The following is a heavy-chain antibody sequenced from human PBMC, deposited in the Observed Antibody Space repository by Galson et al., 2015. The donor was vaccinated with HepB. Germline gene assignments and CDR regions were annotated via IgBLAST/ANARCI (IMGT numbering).Heavy chain of an antibody. J-gene: IGHJ4*02. CDR3: ARSRCVGDCYIEQ. Sequence: CAISGDSVSSYSAAWNWIRQSPSRGLEWLGRTYYRSKWDNDYAISVKSRITINADTSKNQFSLQLNSVTPEDTAVYYCARSRCVGDCYIEQWGQGTLVTVSS. D-gene: IGHD2-21*01. CDR1: GDSVSSYSAA. V-gene: IGHV6-1*01. CDR2: TYYRSKWDN.